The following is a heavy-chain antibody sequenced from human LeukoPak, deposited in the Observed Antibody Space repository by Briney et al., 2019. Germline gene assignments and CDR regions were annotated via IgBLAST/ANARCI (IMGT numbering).Heavy chain of an antibody. CDR1: GFTFSSYA. V-gene: IGHV3-30*04. CDR2: ISYDGSNK. D-gene: IGHD3-22*01. Sequence: GRSLRLSCAASGFTFSSYAMHWVRQAPGKGLEWVAVISYDGSNKYNADSVKGRFTISRDNSKNTLYLQMNSLRAEDTAVYYCARDASKPRYYYDSSGYYYDAYYYYMDVWGKGTTVTVSS. CDR3: ARDASKPRYYYDSSGYYYDAYYYYMDV. J-gene: IGHJ6*03.